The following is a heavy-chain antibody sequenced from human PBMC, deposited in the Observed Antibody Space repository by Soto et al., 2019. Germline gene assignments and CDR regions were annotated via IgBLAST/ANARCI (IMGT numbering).Heavy chain of an antibody. CDR2: INAGNGNT. Sequence: ASVKVSCKASGYTFTSYAMHWVRQAPGQRLEWMGWINAGNGNTKYSQKFQGRVTITRDTSASTAYMELSSLRSEDTAVYYCARLTYDFWSGYAGRSGVFDIWGQGTMVTVSS. V-gene: IGHV1-3*01. CDR1: GYTFTSYA. CDR3: ARLTYDFWSGYAGRSGVFDI. J-gene: IGHJ3*02. D-gene: IGHD3-3*01.